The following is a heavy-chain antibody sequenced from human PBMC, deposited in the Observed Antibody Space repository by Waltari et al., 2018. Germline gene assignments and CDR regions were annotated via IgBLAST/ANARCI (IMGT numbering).Heavy chain of an antibody. CDR2: INHSGST. Sequence: QVQLQQWGAGLLKPSETLSLTCAVYGGSFSGSSWSWLPPPPGKGLEWIGEINHSGSTNYNPSLKSRVTISVDTSKNQFSLKLSSVTAADTAVYYCARGSWKALDYWGQGTLVTVSS. CDR1: GGSFSGSS. D-gene: IGHD1-1*01. J-gene: IGHJ4*02. V-gene: IGHV4-34*01. CDR3: ARGSWKALDY.